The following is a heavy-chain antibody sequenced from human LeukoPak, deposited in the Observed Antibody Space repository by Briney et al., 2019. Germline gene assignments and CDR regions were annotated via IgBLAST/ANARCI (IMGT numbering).Heavy chain of an antibody. Sequence: GGSLRLSCAASGFTFSDHYMSWIRQAPGKGLEWVSYISSSGSTIYYADSVKGRFTISRDNAKNSLYLQMNSLRAEDTAVYYCARDSSTYYDILTGYYWYYGMDVWGQGTTVTVSS. CDR2: ISSSGSTI. CDR1: GFTFSDHY. D-gene: IGHD3-9*01. J-gene: IGHJ6*02. CDR3: ARDSSTYYDILTGYYWYYGMDV. V-gene: IGHV3-11*01.